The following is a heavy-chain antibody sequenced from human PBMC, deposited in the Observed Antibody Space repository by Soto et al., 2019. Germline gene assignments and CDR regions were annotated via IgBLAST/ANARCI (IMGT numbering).Heavy chain of an antibody. J-gene: IGHJ6*02. D-gene: IGHD6-25*01. CDR3: AREYADYYYGMDV. CDR2: INSDGSST. V-gene: IGHV3-74*01. Sequence: PGGSLRLSCAASGFTFSSYWMHWVRQAPGKGLVWVSRINSDGSSTSYADSVKGRFTISRDNAKNTLYLQMNSLRAEDTAVYYCAREYADYYYGMDVWGQGTTVTVSS. CDR1: GFTFSSYW.